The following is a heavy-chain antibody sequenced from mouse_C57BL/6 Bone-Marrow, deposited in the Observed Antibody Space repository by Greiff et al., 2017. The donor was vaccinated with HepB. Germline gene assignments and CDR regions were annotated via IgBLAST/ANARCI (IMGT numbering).Heavy chain of an antibody. CDR3: TNEGSSYLAC. J-gene: IGHJ3*01. D-gene: IGHD2-10*01. CDR2: INPSSGYT. V-gene: IGHV1-7*01. Sequence: QVQLKQSGAELAKPGASVKLSCKASGYTFTSYWMHWVKQRPGQGLEWIGYINPSSGYTKYNQKFKDKATLTADKSSSTAYMQLSSLTYEDSAVYYCTNEGSSYLACWCEGTLVTVSA. CDR1: GYTFTSYW.